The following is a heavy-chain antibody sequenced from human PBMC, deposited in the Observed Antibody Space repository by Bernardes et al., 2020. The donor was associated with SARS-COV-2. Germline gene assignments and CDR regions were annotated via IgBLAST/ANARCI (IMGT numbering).Heavy chain of an antibody. CDR1: GGFFSDYY. J-gene: IGHJ4*02. V-gene: IGHV4-34*01. CDR2: INHSENT. CDR3: ARAAYDAGGYYGLDY. Sequence: SEPLSLTCAVYGGFFSDYYWTWIRQSPGKGLEWIAEINHSENTNYNPSLRSRVTISVDTSKNQFSLELRSVTAADTAVYYCARAAYDAGGYYGLDYWGQGTLVTVSS. D-gene: IGHD3-22*01.